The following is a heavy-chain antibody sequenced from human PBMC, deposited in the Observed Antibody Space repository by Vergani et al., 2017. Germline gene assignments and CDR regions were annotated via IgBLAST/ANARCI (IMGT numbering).Heavy chain of an antibody. CDR3: ARDRRWLSYTTLQDD. D-gene: IGHD3-3*01. Sequence: EVQLVESGGGLVQPGRSLRLSCAASGFTFDDYAMHWVRQAPGKGLEWVSGISWNSGSIGYADSVKGRFTISRDNAKNSLYLQMNSLRAEDTAVYYCARDRRWLSYTTLQDDWGQGTLVTVSS. CDR1: GFTFDDYA. CDR2: ISWNSGSI. V-gene: IGHV3-9*01. J-gene: IGHJ4*02.